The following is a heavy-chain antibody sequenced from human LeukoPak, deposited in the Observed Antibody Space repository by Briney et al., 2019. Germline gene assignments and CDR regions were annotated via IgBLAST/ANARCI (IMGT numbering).Heavy chain of an antibody. V-gene: IGHV3-23*01. J-gene: IGHJ6*03. Sequence: SGGSLRLSCAASGFTFSSYWMNWVRQAPGKGLEWVSVISGSGANTYYADSVKGRFTISRDNSKNTLYLQMNSLRAEDTAVYYCAKRYCSSTSCVEGFYYYYYMDVWGKGTTVTVSS. CDR2: ISGSGANT. D-gene: IGHD2-2*01. CDR3: AKRYCSSTSCVEGFYYYYYMDV. CDR1: GFTFSSYW.